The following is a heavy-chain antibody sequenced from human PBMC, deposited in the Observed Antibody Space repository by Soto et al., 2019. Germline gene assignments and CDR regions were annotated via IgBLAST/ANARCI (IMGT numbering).Heavy chain of an antibody. J-gene: IGHJ4*02. Sequence: QVQLVQSGAEVKKPGSSVKVSCKASGGTCSSYAISWVRQAPGQGLEWMGGIIPIFGTANYAQKFQGRVTITADESTSTAYMELSSLRSEDTAVYYCARAEWELLGYYFDYWGQGTLVTVSS. D-gene: IGHD1-26*01. CDR1: GGTCSSYA. V-gene: IGHV1-69*01. CDR3: ARAEWELLGYYFDY. CDR2: IIPIFGTA.